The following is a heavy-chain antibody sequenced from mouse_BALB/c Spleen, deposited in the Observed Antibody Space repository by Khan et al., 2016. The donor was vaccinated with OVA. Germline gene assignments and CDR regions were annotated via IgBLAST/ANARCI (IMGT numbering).Heavy chain of an antibody. D-gene: IGHD2-2*01. CDR1: GYTFTNYW. CDR3: ASRCKYGYDPSWFAY. J-gene: IGHJ3*01. CDR2: IDPSDSET. Sequence: VQLQQSGAELVRPGASVKLSCKASGYTFTNYWMNWVKQRPGHGLEWIGRIDPSDSETHYNQMFKDKATLTVDKSSSTADIKVSSLPSEDSAVYYCASRCKYGYDPSWFAYWGQGTLVTVSA. V-gene: IGHV1-61*01.